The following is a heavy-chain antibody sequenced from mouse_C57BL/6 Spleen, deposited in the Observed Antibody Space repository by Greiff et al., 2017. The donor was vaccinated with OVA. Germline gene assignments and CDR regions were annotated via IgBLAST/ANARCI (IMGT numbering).Heavy chain of an antibody. CDR3: ARDYYGSSYDYAMDY. CDR1: GYTFTSYW. J-gene: IGHJ4*01. V-gene: IGHV1-55*01. D-gene: IGHD1-1*01. Sequence: QVQLQQPGAELVKPGASVKMSCKASGYTFTSYWITWVKHRPGQGLAWIGDIYPGSSSTNYNEKFKSKATLTVDTSSSTAYMQLSSLTAEDSAVYYCARDYYGSSYDYAMDYWGQGTSVTVSS. CDR2: IYPGSSST.